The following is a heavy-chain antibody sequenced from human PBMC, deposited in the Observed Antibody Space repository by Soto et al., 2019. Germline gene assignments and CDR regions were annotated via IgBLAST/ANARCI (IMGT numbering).Heavy chain of an antibody. Sequence: PSETLSLTCGVSGGSIDSNNWWTWVRQPPGKGLEWIGEINRSGATFYNPSLKSRVTVSVDKSKNHLSLHLNSVIAEDTAVYYCATRENLDTGPLWGQGTLVTVSS. CDR2: INRSGAT. CDR3: ATRENLDTGPL. D-gene: IGHD3-9*01. J-gene: IGHJ4*02. CDR1: GGSIDSNNW. V-gene: IGHV4-4*02.